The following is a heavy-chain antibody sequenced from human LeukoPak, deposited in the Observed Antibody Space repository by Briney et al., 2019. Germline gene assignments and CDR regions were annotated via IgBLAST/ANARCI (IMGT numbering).Heavy chain of an antibody. CDR3: ARENSSSWYDPYYYFDY. Sequence: ASVKVSCKASGYTFTSYGISWVRQAPGQGLKWMGWISAYNGNTNYAQKLQGRVTMTTDTSTSTAYMELRSLRSDDTAVYYCARENSSSWYDPYYYFDYWGQGTLVTVSS. D-gene: IGHD6-13*01. V-gene: IGHV1-18*01. J-gene: IGHJ4*02. CDR1: GYTFTSYG. CDR2: ISAYNGNT.